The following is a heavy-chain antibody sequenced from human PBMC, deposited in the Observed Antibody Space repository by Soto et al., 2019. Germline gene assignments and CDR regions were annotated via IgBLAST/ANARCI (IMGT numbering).Heavy chain of an antibody. D-gene: IGHD3-10*01. J-gene: IGHJ5*02. CDR2: INHSGST. CDR3: ARGASLLWFGADWFDP. CDR1: GGSFSGYY. V-gene: IGHV4-34*01. Sequence: SETLSLTCAVYGGSFSGYYWSWIRQPPGKGLEWIGEINHSGSTNYNPSLKSRVTISVDTSKNQFSLKLSSVTAADTAVYYCARGASLLWFGADWFDPWGQGTLVTVSS.